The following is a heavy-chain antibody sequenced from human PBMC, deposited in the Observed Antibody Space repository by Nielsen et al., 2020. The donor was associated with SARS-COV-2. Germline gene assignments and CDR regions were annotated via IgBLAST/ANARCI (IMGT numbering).Heavy chain of an antibody. CDR1: GFTFSSYD. V-gene: IGHV3-13*01. D-gene: IGHD5-12*01. Sequence: GESLKISCAASGFTFSSYDMHWVRQATGKGLEWVSAIGTAGDTYYPGSVKGRFTISRENAKNSLYLQMNSLRAGDTAVYYCARGTYDSHLYYYYYYMDVWGKGTTVTVSS. J-gene: IGHJ6*03. CDR3: ARGTYDSHLYYYYYYMDV. CDR2: IGTAGDT.